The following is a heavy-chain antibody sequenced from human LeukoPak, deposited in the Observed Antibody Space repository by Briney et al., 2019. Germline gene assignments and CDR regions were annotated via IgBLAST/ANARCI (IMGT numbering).Heavy chain of an antibody. V-gene: IGHV1-2*02. CDR1: GYTFTGYY. CDR2: INPNSGGT. J-gene: IGHJ5*02. Sequence: ASVKVSCKASGYTFTGYYMRWVRQAPGQGLEWMGWINPNSGGTNYAQKFQGRVTMTRDTSISTAYMELSRLRSDDTAVYYCARHLRPLRYFDWLPHLPPNWFDPWGQGTLVTVSS. D-gene: IGHD3-9*01. CDR3: ARHLRPLRYFDWLPHLPPNWFDP.